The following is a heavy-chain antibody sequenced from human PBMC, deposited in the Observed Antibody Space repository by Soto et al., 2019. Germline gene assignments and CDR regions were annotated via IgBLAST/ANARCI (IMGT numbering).Heavy chain of an antibody. D-gene: IGHD3-22*01. Sequence: GGSLRLSCAASGFTFSSYEMNWVRQAPGKGLEWVSYISRSGSIIYYADSVKGRFTISRDNAKNSLYLQMNSLRAEDTAVYYCARAGGYDSSGYYYDDAFDIWGQGTMVTVSS. V-gene: IGHV3-48*03. CDR2: ISRSGSII. CDR1: GFTFSSYE. CDR3: ARAGGYDSSGYYYDDAFDI. J-gene: IGHJ3*02.